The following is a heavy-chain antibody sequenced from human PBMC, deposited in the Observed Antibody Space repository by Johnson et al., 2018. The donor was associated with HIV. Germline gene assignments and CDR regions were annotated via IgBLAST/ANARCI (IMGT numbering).Heavy chain of an antibody. CDR1: GFTFSSYG. J-gene: IGHJ3*02. Sequence: QVQLVESGGGVVQPGRSLRLSCAASGFTFSSYGMLWVRQAPGKGLEWVAVISYDGNNKYYADSVKGRFTISRDNSKNTLYLQMNSLRPEDTAVYYCARDSSDSFRFGMYAFDIWGQGTMVTVSS. CDR3: ARDSSDSFRFGMYAFDI. V-gene: IGHV3-30*03. D-gene: IGHD3-16*01. CDR2: ISYDGNNK.